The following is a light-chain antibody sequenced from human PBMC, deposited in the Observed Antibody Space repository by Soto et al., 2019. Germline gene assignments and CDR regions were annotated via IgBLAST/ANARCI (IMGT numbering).Light chain of an antibody. V-gene: IGKV3-20*01. CDR1: QRVSSGY. CDR2: GAS. CDR3: QQYGSSPPVT. J-gene: IGKJ1*01. Sequence: EVVLTQSPGTLSLSPGERATLSCRASQRVSSGYLAWYQQKPGQPPRLLIHGASSRASGIPDRFSGSGSGTDFTLPISRLEPEDFAVYYCQQYGSSPPVTFGQGTKVDIK.